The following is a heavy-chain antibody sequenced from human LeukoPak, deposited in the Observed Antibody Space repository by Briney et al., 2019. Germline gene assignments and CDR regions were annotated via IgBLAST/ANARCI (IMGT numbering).Heavy chain of an antibody. D-gene: IGHD2-15*01. CDR2: MKQDGSQK. CDR1: GFTLSTYW. V-gene: IGHV3-7*01. CDR3: ARYRGSVRGNYYYYMDV. Sequence: GGSLRLSXAASGFTLSTYWMTWVRQAPGKGLEWVANMKQDGSQKYYVDTVKGRFTISRDNAKNSLYLQLNSLRAEDTAVYYCARYRGSVRGNYYYYMDVWGKGTTVTVSS. J-gene: IGHJ6*03.